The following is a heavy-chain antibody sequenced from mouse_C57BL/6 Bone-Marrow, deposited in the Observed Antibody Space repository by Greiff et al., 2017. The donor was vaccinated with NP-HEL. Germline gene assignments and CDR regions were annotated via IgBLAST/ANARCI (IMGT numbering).Heavy chain of an antibody. V-gene: IGHV1-64*01. CDR3: AKWYYGLYYFDY. CDR1: GYTFTSYW. CDR2: IHPNSGST. J-gene: IGHJ2*01. D-gene: IGHD1-1*01. Sequence: QVQLKQPGAELVKPGASVKLSCKASGYTFTSYWMHWVKQRPGQGLEWIGMIHPNSGSTNYNEKFKSKATLTVDKSSSTAYMQLSSLTSEDSAVYYGAKWYYGLYYFDYWGQGTTLTVSS.